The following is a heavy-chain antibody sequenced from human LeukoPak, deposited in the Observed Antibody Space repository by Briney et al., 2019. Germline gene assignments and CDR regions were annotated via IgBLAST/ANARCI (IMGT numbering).Heavy chain of an antibody. CDR1: GFMFSSNW. CDR3: ARGPPGGARGFFDY. D-gene: IGHD1-26*01. V-gene: IGHV3-7*01. J-gene: IGHJ4*02. Sequence: GGSLRLSCAASGFMFSSNWMSWVRLAPGKGLEWVANIKEDGTETYYVDSVKSRFTISRDNAKNSLYLQMNSLRAEDTAVYYCARGPPGGARGFFDYWGQGTLVTVSS. CDR2: IKEDGTET.